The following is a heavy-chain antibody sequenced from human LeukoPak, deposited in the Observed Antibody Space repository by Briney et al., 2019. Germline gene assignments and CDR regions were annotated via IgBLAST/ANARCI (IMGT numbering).Heavy chain of an antibody. CDR2: ISYDGSNK. Sequence: PGGSLRLSCAASGFTFSTYGMHWVRQAPGKGLEWVAVISYDGSNKYYADSVKGRFTISGDNSKNTLYLQMNSLRAEDTAVYYCAKDGPAYCGGDCYSFIQHWGQGTLVTVSS. J-gene: IGHJ1*01. D-gene: IGHD2-21*02. CDR1: GFTFSTYG. CDR3: AKDGPAYCGGDCYSFIQH. V-gene: IGHV3-30*18.